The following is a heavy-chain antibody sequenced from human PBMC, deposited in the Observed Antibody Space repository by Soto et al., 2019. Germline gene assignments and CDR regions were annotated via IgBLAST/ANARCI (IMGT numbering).Heavy chain of an antibody. Sequence: GGSLRLSCAASGFTFSSYAMSWFRQAPGKGLEWVSAISGSGGSTYYADSVKGRFTISRDNSKNTLYLQMNSLRAEDTAVYYCAKGGIAVAHLNPLFDYWGQGTLVTVSS. D-gene: IGHD6-19*01. CDR1: GFTFSSYA. V-gene: IGHV3-23*01. CDR2: ISGSGGST. J-gene: IGHJ4*02. CDR3: AKGGIAVAHLNPLFDY.